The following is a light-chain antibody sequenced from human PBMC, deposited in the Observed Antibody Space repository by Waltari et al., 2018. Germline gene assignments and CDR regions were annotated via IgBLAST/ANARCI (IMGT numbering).Light chain of an antibody. CDR1: QSVSSN. J-gene: IGKJ3*01. CDR2: GAS. V-gene: IGKV3D-15*01. CDR3: QQYNKWPPLFT. Sequence: EIVMTQSPATLSVSPGDRVTLFCRASQSVSSNLAWYQQKPGPAPRLLIHGASTRATGIPARFSGSGSGTEFTFTISSLQSEDFAVYYCQQYNKWPPLFTFGPGTKVDMK.